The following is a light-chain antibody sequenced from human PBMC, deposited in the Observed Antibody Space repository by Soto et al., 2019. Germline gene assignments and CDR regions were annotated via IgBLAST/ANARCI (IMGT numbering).Light chain of an antibody. J-gene: IGKJ1*01. CDR2: WAS. CDR3: QHYCSSPWT. CDR1: QSVLYSSSNKNY. V-gene: IGKV4-1*01. Sequence: DIVMTQSPDSLAVSLGERATINCRSSQSVLYSSSNKNYLAWYQQKPGQPPKLLIYWASTRESGVPDRFSGSGSGTDFTLTISSLQAEDVGVYDCQHYCSSPWTFGQETNVEIK.